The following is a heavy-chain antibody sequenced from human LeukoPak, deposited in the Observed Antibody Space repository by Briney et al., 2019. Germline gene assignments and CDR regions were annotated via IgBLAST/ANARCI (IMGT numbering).Heavy chain of an antibody. D-gene: IGHD6-19*01. Sequence: ASVKVSCKASGYTFTSYDINWVRQATGQGLEWMGWMNPNSGNTGYAQKFQGRVTITRNTSISTVYMELSSLRSEDTAVYYCARVLYSSGWERLGYYFDYWGQGTLVTVSS. CDR3: ARVLYSSGWERLGYYFDY. J-gene: IGHJ4*02. CDR2: MNPNSGNT. CDR1: GYTFTSYD. V-gene: IGHV1-8*03.